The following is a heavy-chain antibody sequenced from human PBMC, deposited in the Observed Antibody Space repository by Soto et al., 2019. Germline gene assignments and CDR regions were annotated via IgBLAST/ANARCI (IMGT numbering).Heavy chain of an antibody. D-gene: IGHD6-6*01. V-gene: IGHV3-30-3*01. CDR1: GFIFSDYA. CDR2: ISPAGTNQ. CDR3: ARENSRISPRLFQH. Sequence: GSLRLSCVASGFIFSDYAMHWARQAPGKGLEWVALISPAGTNQYYADSAKGRFTISRGNSKNTLYLQMNSLRPEDTGLYYCARENSRISPRLFQHWGHGTLVTVSS. J-gene: IGHJ1*01.